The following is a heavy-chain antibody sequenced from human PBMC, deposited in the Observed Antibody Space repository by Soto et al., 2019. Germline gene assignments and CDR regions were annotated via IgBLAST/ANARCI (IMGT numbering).Heavy chain of an antibody. D-gene: IGHD3-3*01. Sequence: GGSLRLSCTSSSVTINVHGIQWVRQAPAKGLEWVAFITNDASVQYYAESVKGRFTISRDHSKNTVDLQMSSLRSEESAVFYCARDMWSGDYKWFDSWGPGTLVTVSS. J-gene: IGHJ5*01. CDR3: ARDMWSGDYKWFDS. CDR2: ITNDASVQ. CDR1: SVTINVHG. V-gene: IGHV3-30*03.